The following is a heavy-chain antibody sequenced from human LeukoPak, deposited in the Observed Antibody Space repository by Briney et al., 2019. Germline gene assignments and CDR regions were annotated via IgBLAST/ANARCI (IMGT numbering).Heavy chain of an antibody. CDR3: ARAYCSSANCYGGLDY. D-gene: IGHD2-2*01. CDR2: ISTYNGNT. J-gene: IGHJ4*02. V-gene: IGHV1-18*01. Sequence: EASVKVSCKASGYTFTSYGISWVRQAPGQGHEWMGWISTYNGNTNYAQKLQGRVTMTTDTSTSTAYMELRSLRSDDTAVYYCARAYCSSANCYGGLDYWGQGTLVTVSS. CDR1: GYTFTSYG.